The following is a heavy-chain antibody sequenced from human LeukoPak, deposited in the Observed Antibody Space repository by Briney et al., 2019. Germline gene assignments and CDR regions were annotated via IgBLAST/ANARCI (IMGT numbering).Heavy chain of an antibody. J-gene: IGHJ4*02. D-gene: IGHD3-10*01. CDR1: GFTFSSYG. Sequence: GGSLRLSCAASGFTFSSYGMSWVRQAPGKGLEWVSAISGSGGSTYYADSVKGRFTISRDNSKNTLYLQMNSLRAEDTAVYYCAKGMVRGVIISLFDYWGQGTLVTVSS. CDR3: AKGMVRGVIISLFDY. CDR2: ISGSGGST. V-gene: IGHV3-23*01.